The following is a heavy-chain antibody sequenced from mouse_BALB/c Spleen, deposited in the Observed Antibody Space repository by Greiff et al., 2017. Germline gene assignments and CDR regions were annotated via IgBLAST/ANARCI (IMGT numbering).Heavy chain of an antibody. Sequence: EVQLQQSGTVLARPGASVKMSCKASGYTFTSYWMHWVKQRPGQGLEWIGAIYPGNSDTSYNQKFKGKAKLTAVTSTSTAYMELSSLTNEDSAVYYCTRYYGSSYGYFDVWGAGTTVTVSS. J-gene: IGHJ1*01. CDR3: TRYYGSSYGYFDV. V-gene: IGHV1-5*01. CDR1: GYTFTSYW. D-gene: IGHD1-1*01. CDR2: IYPGNSDT.